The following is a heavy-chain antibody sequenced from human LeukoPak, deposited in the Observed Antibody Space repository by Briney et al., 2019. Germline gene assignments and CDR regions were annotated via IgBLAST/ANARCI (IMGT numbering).Heavy chain of an antibody. D-gene: IGHD3-3*01. V-gene: IGHV1-18*01. CDR3: ARGSQLERPGFTYYDFWSGYYMDV. CDR2: ISAYNGNT. J-gene: IGHJ6*03. Sequence: GASVKVSCKASGYTFTSYGISWVRQAPGQGLEWMGWISAYNGNTNYAQKLQGRVTMTRDTSTSTAYMELRSLRSDDTAVYYCARGSQLERPGFTYYDFWSGYYMDVWGKGTTVTVSS. CDR1: GYTFTSYG.